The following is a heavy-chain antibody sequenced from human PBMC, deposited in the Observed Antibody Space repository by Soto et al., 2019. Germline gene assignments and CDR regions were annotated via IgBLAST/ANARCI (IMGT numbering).Heavy chain of an antibody. CDR3: ARSYGSGSYFDYYYGMDV. V-gene: IGHV4-38-2*01. CDR1: GYSISSGYY. CDR2: IYHSGST. Sequence: SETLSLTCAVSGYSISSGYYWGWIRQPPGKGLEWIGSIYHSGSTYYNPSLKSRVTISVDTSKSQFSLKLSSVTAADTAVYYCARSYGSGSYFDYYYGMDVWDQGTRVTAP. J-gene: IGHJ6*02. D-gene: IGHD3-10*01.